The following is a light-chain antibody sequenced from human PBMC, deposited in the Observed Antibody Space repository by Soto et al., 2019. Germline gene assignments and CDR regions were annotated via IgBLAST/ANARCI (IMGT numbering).Light chain of an antibody. J-gene: IGKJ5*01. Sequence: EIVLTQSPATLSLSPGERATLSCRASQSVSSSLAWYQQKPGQAPRLLIYDASNTATGIPARFSGSGSGTDFTLTISSLEPEDFAIYYCQQRSSSITFGQGTRLETK. CDR1: QSVSSS. CDR2: DAS. CDR3: QQRSSSIT. V-gene: IGKV3-11*01.